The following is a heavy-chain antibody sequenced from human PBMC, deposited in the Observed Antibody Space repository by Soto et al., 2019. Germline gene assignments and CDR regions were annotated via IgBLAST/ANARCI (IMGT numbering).Heavy chain of an antibody. D-gene: IGHD6-13*01. V-gene: IGHV4-59*01. CDR2: IYYSGGS. Sequence: QVQLQESGSGLVEPSETLSLTCTVSGASISSYYWSWIRQPPGKGLEWIGYIYYSGGSNYNPSLKSRVTMSLDTSKHQFYLTLSSVTAADTAFYYCAGGRWGYSTNWYWGHGTLVTVSS. J-gene: IGHJ4*01. CDR1: GASISSYY. CDR3: AGGRWGYSTNWY.